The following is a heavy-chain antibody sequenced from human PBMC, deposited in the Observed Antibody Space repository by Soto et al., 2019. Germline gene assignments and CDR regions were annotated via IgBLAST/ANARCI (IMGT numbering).Heavy chain of an antibody. V-gene: IGHV4-4*07. Sequence: SDTLSLTCTDSGDSICSYYWSGIRQPVGKGLEWVGRIYTSGSTNYNPSLKSRVTMSVDTSKNQFSLKLSSVTAADTAVYYCARDRSRDYESVNWFDPWGQGTLVTVSS. CDR3: ARDRSRDYESVNWFDP. J-gene: IGHJ5*02. D-gene: IGHD3-22*01. CDR1: GDSICSYY. CDR2: IYTSGST.